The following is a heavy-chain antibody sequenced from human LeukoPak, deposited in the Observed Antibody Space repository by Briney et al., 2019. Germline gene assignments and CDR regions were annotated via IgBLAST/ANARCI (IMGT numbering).Heavy chain of an antibody. CDR2: INSDGSDT. Sequence: GGSLRLSCAASGFTVSSNYMSWVRQAPGKGLEWVSRINSDGSDTTYADSVKGRFTVSRDNAKNTLYLQMNSLRDEDTAVYYCASVGGSGYYSDYWGQGTLVTVSS. D-gene: IGHD3-22*01. J-gene: IGHJ4*02. CDR1: GFTVSSNY. V-gene: IGHV3-74*01. CDR3: ASVGGSGYYSDY.